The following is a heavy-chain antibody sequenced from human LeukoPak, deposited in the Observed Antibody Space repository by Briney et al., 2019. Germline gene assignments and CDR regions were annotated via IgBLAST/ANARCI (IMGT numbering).Heavy chain of an antibody. CDR2: IRYDGSNK. J-gene: IGHJ6*03. V-gene: IGHV3-30*02. CDR1: GFTLSSYG. CDR3: AKPQADSSSWYQVGYMDV. Sequence: GGSLRLSCAASGFTLSSYGMHWVRQAPGKGLEWVAFIRYDGSNKYYADSVKGRFTISRDNSKNTLYLQMNSLRAEDTAVYYCAKPQADSSSWYQVGYMDVWGKGTTVTVSS. D-gene: IGHD6-13*01.